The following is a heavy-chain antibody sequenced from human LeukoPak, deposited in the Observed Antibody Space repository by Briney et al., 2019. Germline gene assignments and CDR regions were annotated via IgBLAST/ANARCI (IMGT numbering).Heavy chain of an antibody. D-gene: IGHD3-22*01. V-gene: IGHV4-59*01. CDR1: GGSISSYY. CDR2: IYYSGST. J-gene: IGHJ4*02. CDR3: ARGYYYDSSGYYLGY. Sequence: SETLSLTCTVSGGSISSYYWSWIRQPPGKGLEWIGYIYYSGSTNYNPSLTSRVTISVDTSKNQFSLKLSSVTAADTAVYYCARGYYYDSSGYYLGYWGQGTLVTVSS.